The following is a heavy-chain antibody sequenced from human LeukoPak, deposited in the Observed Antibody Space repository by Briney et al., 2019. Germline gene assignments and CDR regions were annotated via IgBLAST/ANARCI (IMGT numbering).Heavy chain of an antibody. J-gene: IGHJ5*02. CDR3: ARRILGSNWFDP. CDR1: GGSISSYY. Sequence: SETLSLTCTVSGGSISSYYWSWIRQPAGKGLEWIGRIYSTGSTNYNPSLKSRVTMSVDTSKNQFSLKLSSVTAADTAVYYCARRILGSNWFDPWGQGTLVTVSS. CDR2: IYSTGST. V-gene: IGHV4-4*07. D-gene: IGHD2/OR15-2a*01.